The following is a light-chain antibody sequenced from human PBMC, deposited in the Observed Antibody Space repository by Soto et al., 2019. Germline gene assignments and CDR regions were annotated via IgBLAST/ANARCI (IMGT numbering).Light chain of an antibody. CDR1: SSDVGGYQY. J-gene: IGLJ1*01. CDR3: SSYTSSSTYV. V-gene: IGLV2-14*03. Sequence: QSALTQPASVSGSPGQSITISCTGTSSDVGGYQYVSWYQQHPGKAPKLMIYDVSNRPSGVSNRFSGSKSGNTASLTISGIQAEDEADYYCSSYTSSSTYVFGTGTKVTVL. CDR2: DVS.